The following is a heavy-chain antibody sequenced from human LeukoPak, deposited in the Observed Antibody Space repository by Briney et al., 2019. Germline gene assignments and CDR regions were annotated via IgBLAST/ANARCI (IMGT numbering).Heavy chain of an antibody. CDR1: GFTFSNYA. V-gene: IGHV3-30*04. CDR2: ISYDGTNI. J-gene: IGHJ4*02. D-gene: IGHD3-10*01. CDR3: ARDYASGSYPRIYFEY. Sequence: GKSLRLSCAASGFTFSNYAMHWVRQAPDQGLEWVAVISYDGTNIYYADSVKGRFTISRDNSKSTLYLQMNSLRAEDTAVYYCARDYASGSYPRIYFEYWGQGTLVTVSS.